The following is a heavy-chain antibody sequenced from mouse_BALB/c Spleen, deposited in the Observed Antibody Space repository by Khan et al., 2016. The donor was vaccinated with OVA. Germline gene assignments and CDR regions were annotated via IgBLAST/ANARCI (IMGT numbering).Heavy chain of an antibody. CDR3: ARLEDI. CDR1: GFSLTSYG. Sequence: QVQLKQSGPGLVAPSQSLSITCTVSGFSLTSYGVHWVRQPPGKGLEWLGVIWARGSTNYNSALMSRLSISKDNSKSQVFLKMNSLQTDDTGMYYCARLEDIWGQGTTLTVSS. J-gene: IGHJ2*01. CDR2: IWARGST. D-gene: IGHD1-3*01. V-gene: IGHV2-9*02.